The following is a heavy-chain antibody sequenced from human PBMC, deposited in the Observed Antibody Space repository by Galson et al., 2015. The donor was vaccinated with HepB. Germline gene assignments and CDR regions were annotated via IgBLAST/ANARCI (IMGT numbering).Heavy chain of an antibody. J-gene: IGHJ4*02. V-gene: IGHV4-59*08. D-gene: IGHD4-17*01. CDR1: GGSISSYY. CDR3: ARGVRYGDIIDY. Sequence: QVQLQESGPGLVKPSETLSLTCTVSGGSISSYYWSWIRQPPGKGLEWIGYIYYSGSTNYNPSLKSRVTISVDTSKNQFSLKLSSVTAADTAAYYCARGVRYGDIIDYWGQGTLVTVSS. CDR2: IYYSGST.